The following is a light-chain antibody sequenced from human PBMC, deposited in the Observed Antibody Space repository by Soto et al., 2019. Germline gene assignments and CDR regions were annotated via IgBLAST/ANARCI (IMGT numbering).Light chain of an antibody. V-gene: IGLV2-14*01. CDR3: SSYIGSSTL. CDR1: SSDVGRYHH. J-gene: IGLJ2*01. CDR2: EVS. Sequence: QSVLTQPASVSGSPGQSITISCTGTSSDVGRYHHVSWYQQHTGKAPKLMIYEVSNRPSGVSNRFSGSKSGNTASLTISGLQAEDEADYYCSSYIGSSTLFGGGTKLTVL.